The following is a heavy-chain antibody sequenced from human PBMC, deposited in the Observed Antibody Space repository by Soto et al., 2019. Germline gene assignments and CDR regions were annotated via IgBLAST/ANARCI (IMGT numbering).Heavy chain of an antibody. CDR2: ISNDANDK. CDR1: GFTFNNYG. CDR3: AKDQGIAASHGID. Sequence: QVQLVESGGGVVQPGRSLRLSCAASGFTFNNYGMHWVRQAPGKGLEWVAAISNDANDKYYADSVKGRLTISRDNSKNTLYLQVNSLTTEDTAVHYCAKDQGIAASHGIDWGQGTMVTVSS. J-gene: IGHJ3*01. D-gene: IGHD6-13*01. V-gene: IGHV3-30*18.